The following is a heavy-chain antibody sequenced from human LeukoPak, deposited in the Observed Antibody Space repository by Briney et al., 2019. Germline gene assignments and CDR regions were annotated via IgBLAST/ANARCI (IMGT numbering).Heavy chain of an antibody. J-gene: IGHJ3*02. CDR3: ASLVGGYYPPVEAFDI. D-gene: IGHD3-3*01. CDR1: GFTFRSCW. Sequence: GGSLRLSCAASGFTFRSCWMRWVRQAPGKELVWVSRINGDGSTTNYADSVRGRFTISRDNAKNTLYLQMNSLRADDSAVYYCASLVGGYYPPVEAFDIWGQGTMVTVSS. V-gene: IGHV3-74*01. CDR2: INGDGSTT.